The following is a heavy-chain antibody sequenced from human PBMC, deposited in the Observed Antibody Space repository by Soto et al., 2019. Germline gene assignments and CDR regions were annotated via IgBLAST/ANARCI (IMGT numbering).Heavy chain of an antibody. CDR2: MNPNSGNT. CDR3: ARRYQAFGKYYFDY. D-gene: IGHD3-10*01. J-gene: IGHJ4*02. CDR1: GYTFTSYD. Sequence: GESLKISCKASGYTFTSYDINWVRQATGQGLEWMGWMNPNSGNTGYAQKFQGRVTMTRNTSISTAYMELSSLRSEDTAVYYCARRYQAFGKYYFDYWGQGTLVTVSS. V-gene: IGHV1-8*01.